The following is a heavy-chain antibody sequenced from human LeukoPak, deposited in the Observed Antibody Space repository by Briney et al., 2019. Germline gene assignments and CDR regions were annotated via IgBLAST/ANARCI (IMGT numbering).Heavy chain of an antibody. CDR2: INWNGGST. V-gene: IGHV3-20*04. CDR1: GFTFDDYG. CDR3: ANVGRVNCSSTSCNYYYYGMDV. Sequence: GGSLRLSCAASGFTFDDYGMSWVRQAPGKGLEGVSGINWNGGSTSYADSVKGRFTICRDNTKNSLYLQMNSLRAEDTALYYCANVGRVNCSSTSCNYYYYGMDVWGQGTTVTVSS. J-gene: IGHJ6*02. D-gene: IGHD2-2*01.